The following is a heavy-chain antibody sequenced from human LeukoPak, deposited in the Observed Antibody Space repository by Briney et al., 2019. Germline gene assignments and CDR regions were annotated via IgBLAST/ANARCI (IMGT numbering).Heavy chain of an antibody. J-gene: IGHJ4*02. V-gene: IGHV3-43D*03. CDR2: ISWDGGGT. CDR1: GFTFDDYA. D-gene: IGHD3-10*01. Sequence: GGSLRLSCAASGFTFDDYAMHWVRQAPGKGLEWVSLISWDGGGTYYADTVKGRFTISRDNNKNSLYLQMNSLRAEDTALYYCAKDMAAYYYASGNIDYWGQGTLVTVSS. CDR3: AKDMAAYYYASGNIDY.